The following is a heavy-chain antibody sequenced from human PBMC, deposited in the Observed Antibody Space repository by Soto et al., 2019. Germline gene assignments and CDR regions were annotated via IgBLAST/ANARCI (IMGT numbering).Heavy chain of an antibody. J-gene: IGHJ4*02. V-gene: IGHV4-59*01. CDR1: GGCISSYD. D-gene: IGHD3-22*01. Sequence: SETLSLTCTVSGGCISSYDWSWIRQPPGKGLEWIGYMYYGGSTNYNPSLKSRVTISVDTSKNQFSLKLSSVTAADTAVYYCGGKNYDSSGYFDYWGQGTLVTVSS. CDR3: GGKNYDSSGYFDY. CDR2: MYYGGST.